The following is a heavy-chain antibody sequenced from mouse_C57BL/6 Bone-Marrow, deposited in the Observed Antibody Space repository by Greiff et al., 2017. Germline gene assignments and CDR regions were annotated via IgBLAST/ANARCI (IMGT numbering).Heavy chain of an antibody. Sequence: EVQLQQSGPELVKPGASVKISCKASGYSFTGYYMNWVKQSPEKSLEWIGEINPRTGGTTYNQKFKAKATLTVDKSSSTAYMQLKSLTSEDSAVYYCARDDYDWAMDYWGQGTSVTVSS. D-gene: IGHD2-4*01. CDR1: GYSFTGYY. CDR2: INPRTGGT. CDR3: ARDDYDWAMDY. V-gene: IGHV1-42*01. J-gene: IGHJ4*01.